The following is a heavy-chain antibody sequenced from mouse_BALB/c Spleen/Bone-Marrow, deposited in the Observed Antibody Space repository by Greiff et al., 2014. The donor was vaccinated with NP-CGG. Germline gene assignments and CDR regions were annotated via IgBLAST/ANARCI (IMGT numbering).Heavy chain of an antibody. V-gene: IGHV2-9*02. J-gene: IGHJ1*01. CDR1: GFSLTSYG. CDR3: ARGGGSWYFDV. CDR2: MWAGGST. Sequence: VKLEESGPGLVAPSQSLSITCTVSGFSLTSYGVHWVRQPPGKGLEWLGVMWAGGSTNYNSALMSRLSISKDNSKSQVFLKMNSLQTDDTAMYYCARGGGSWYFDVWGAGTTVTVSS.